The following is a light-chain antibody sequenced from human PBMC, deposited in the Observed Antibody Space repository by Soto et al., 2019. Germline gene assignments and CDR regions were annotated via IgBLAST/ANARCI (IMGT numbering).Light chain of an antibody. J-gene: IGKJ1*01. CDR2: GAS. CDR1: QSIRSNY. CDR3: QQHGTSPRT. V-gene: IGKV3-20*01. Sequence: DIVMTQSPGTLSLSLGERATLSCRASQSIRSNYLAWYQQKPGQSPRLLIYGASIRATGIPDRFSGRGSGTDVTLTISRLEPEDFAVYFCQQHGTSPRTFGQGTKVEIK.